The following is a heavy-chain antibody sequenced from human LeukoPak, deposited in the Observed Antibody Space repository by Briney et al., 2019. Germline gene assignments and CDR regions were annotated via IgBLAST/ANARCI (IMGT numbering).Heavy chain of an antibody. CDR3: VRKFATGD. CDR2: VKSDGTAT. J-gene: IGHJ4*02. V-gene: IGHV3-74*01. Sequence: GGSLRLSCAASGFTFSSHLMRWVRQAQGTGLVWVSSVKSDGTATNYADSVKGRFTISRDNAKNTLYLQMNSLRVEDTAVYYCVRKFATGDWGQGTLVTVSS. CDR1: GFTFSSHL. D-gene: IGHD1-14*01.